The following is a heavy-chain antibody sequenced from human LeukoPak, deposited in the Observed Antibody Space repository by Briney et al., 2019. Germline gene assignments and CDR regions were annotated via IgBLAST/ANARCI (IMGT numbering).Heavy chain of an antibody. CDR3: VRQAGRACGQ. J-gene: IGHJ4*02. D-gene: IGHD3-10*01. CDR2: ICRNGGDI. Sequence: GGSLTLSCAPSGFTLGIHYMSWVRQAPGGGREWLSYICRNGGDIVQAASVKGRFTLFRNNGKGFLYPQMTSPKGEGMDVNLCVRQAGRACGQWGQGTLIAVSS. V-gene: IGHV3/OR16-9*01. CDR1: GFTLGIHY.